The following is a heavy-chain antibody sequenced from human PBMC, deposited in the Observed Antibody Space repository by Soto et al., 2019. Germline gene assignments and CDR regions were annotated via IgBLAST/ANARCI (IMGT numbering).Heavy chain of an antibody. V-gene: IGHV3-30*18. J-gene: IGHJ6*02. Sequence: GGSLRLSCAASGFTFSSYGMHWVRQAPGKGLEWVAVISYDGSNKYYADSVKGRFTISRDNSKNTLYLQMNSLRAEDTAVYYCAKLPYDFWSGSFLDYYYGMDVWGQGTTVTVSS. D-gene: IGHD3-3*01. CDR3: AKLPYDFWSGSFLDYYYGMDV. CDR2: ISYDGSNK. CDR1: GFTFSSYG.